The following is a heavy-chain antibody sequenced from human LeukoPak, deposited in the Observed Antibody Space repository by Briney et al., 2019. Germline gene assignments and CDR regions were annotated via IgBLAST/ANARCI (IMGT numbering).Heavy chain of an antibody. CDR1: GYTFTGYY. J-gene: IGHJ4*02. D-gene: IGHD3-16*01. CDR3: ASSARGPNYFDY. V-gene: IGHV1-18*04. CDR2: ISAYNGNT. Sequence: ASVKVSCKASGYTFTGYYMHWVRQAPGQGLEWMGWISAYNGNTNYAQKLQGRVTMTTDTSTSTAYMELRSLRSDDTAVYYCASSARGPNYFDYWGQGTLVTVSS.